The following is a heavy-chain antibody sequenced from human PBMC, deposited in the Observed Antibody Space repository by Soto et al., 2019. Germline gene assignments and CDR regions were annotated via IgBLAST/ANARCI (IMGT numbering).Heavy chain of an antibody. CDR2: ISWNGGSI. CDR1: GFIFDDYA. Sequence: PGGSLRLSCAASGFIFDDYAIHWVRQTPGKGLEWVSGISWNGGSIAYADSVKGRFTISRDSAKNSLYLQMNNLRAEDTALYFCAKEFNMYYFDFWGLGTLVTVSS. CDR3: AKEFNMYYFDF. J-gene: IGHJ4*02. D-gene: IGHD3-10*02. V-gene: IGHV3-9*01.